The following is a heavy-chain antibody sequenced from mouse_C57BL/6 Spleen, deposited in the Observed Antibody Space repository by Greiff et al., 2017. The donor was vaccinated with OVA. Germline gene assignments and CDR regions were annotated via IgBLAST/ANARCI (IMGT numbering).Heavy chain of an antibody. CDR3: ATYDGYSGGFAY. Sequence: VQGVESGPGLVQPSQSLSITCTVSGFSLTSYGVHWVRQSPGKGLEWLGVIWSGGSTDYNAAFISRLSISKDNSKSQVFFKMNSLQADDTAIYDCATYDGYSGGFAYWGQGTLVTVSA. CDR2: IWSGGST. D-gene: IGHD2-3*01. V-gene: IGHV2-2*01. J-gene: IGHJ3*01. CDR1: GFSLTSYG.